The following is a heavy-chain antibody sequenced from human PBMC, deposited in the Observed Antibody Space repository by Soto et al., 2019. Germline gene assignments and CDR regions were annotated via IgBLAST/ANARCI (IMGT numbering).Heavy chain of an antibody. V-gene: IGHV3-48*03. Sequence: PGGSLRLSCATSGFTFNDYEVNWVRQAPGKGLEWVSSISSGGTTIYYADSVKGRFTISRDDAKTSLYLQMNSLRAEDTAVYYCERALHSSTWSGERHFYYGMDVWGQGTTVTVSS. CDR3: ERALHSSTWSGERHFYYGMDV. CDR2: ISSGGTTI. D-gene: IGHD6-13*01. J-gene: IGHJ6*02. CDR1: GFTFNDYE.